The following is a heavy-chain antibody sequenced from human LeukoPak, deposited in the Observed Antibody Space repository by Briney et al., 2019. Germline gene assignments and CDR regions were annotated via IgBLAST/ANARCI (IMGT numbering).Heavy chain of an antibody. CDR1: GGTFSSYA. J-gene: IGHJ4*02. Sequence: ASVKVSGKASGGTFSSYAISWVRQAPGQGLEWMGGIIPIFGTANYAQRFQGRVTITADESTSTAYMELSSLRSEDTAVYYCARVEGFDILTGYPKGPFDYWGQGTLVTVSS. V-gene: IGHV1-69*13. D-gene: IGHD3-9*01. CDR2: IIPIFGTA. CDR3: ARVEGFDILTGYPKGPFDY.